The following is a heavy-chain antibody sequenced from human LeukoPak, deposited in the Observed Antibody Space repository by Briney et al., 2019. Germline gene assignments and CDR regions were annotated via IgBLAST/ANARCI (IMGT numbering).Heavy chain of an antibody. Sequence: GESLRLSCAASGFTFSSYAMSWVRQAPGKGLEWVSAISGSGGSTYYADSVKGRFTISRDNSKNTLYLQMNSLRAEDTAVYYCAKLVGGLGAFDIWGQGTMVTVSS. CDR1: GFTFSSYA. V-gene: IGHV3-23*01. CDR2: ISGSGGST. D-gene: IGHD3-16*01. CDR3: AKLVGGLGAFDI. J-gene: IGHJ3*02.